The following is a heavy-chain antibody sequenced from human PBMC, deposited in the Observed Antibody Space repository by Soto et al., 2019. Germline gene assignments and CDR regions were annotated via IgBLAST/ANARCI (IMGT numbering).Heavy chain of an antibody. D-gene: IGHD2-2*01. CDR1: GGSISSGGYY. CDR2: IYYSGST. V-gene: IGHV4-31*03. J-gene: IGHJ5*01. Sequence: PSETLSLTCTVSGGSISSGGYYWSWIRQHPGKGLEWIGYIYYSGSTYYNPSLKSRVTISVDTSKNQFSLKLSSVTAADTAVYYCARTSYCSSTSCYPRDYNWFDPWGQGTLVTVSS. CDR3: ARTSYCSSTSCYPRDYNWFDP.